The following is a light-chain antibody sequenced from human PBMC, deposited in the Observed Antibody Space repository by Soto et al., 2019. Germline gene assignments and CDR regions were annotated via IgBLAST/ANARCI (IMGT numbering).Light chain of an antibody. Sequence: QSALTQPPSASGAPGPSVTISCPGTSSDVGGYNYVSWYQQHPGKTPKLMIYEVSKRPSGVPDRFSGSKSGNTASLTVSGLQAEDEADYYCSSYAGSNNLGVFGTGTKVTVL. V-gene: IGLV2-8*01. CDR1: SSDVGGYNY. J-gene: IGLJ1*01. CDR2: EVS. CDR3: SSYAGSNNLGV.